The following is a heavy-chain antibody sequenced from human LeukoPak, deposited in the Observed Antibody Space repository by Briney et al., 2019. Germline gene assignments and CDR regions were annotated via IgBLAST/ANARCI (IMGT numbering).Heavy chain of an antibody. V-gene: IGHV3-7*03. CDR3: AREGYCSSTSCYVLFTMTLDYFDY. J-gene: IGHJ4*02. CDR2: IKQNGSEK. CDR1: GFTFSSYW. D-gene: IGHD2-2*01. Sequence: GGSLRLSCAASGFTFSSYWMSRVRQAPGKGLEWVANIKQNGSEKYYVDSVKGRFTISRDNAKNSLYLQMNSLRAEDTAVYYCAREGYCSSTSCYVLFTMTLDYFDYWGQGTLVTVSS.